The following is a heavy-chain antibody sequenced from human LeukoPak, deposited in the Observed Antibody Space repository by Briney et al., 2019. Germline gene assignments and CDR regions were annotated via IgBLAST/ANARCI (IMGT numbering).Heavy chain of an antibody. CDR1: GGSISSSSYY. Sequence: SETLSLTCTVSGGSISSSSYYWGWIRQPPGKGLEWIGSIYYSGSTYYNPSLKSRVTISVDTSKNQFSLKLSSVTAADTAVYYCARGIGYSYGYGPDYWGQGTLVTVSS. V-gene: IGHV4-39*07. CDR3: ARGIGYSYGYGPDY. CDR2: IYYSGST. J-gene: IGHJ4*02. D-gene: IGHD5-18*01.